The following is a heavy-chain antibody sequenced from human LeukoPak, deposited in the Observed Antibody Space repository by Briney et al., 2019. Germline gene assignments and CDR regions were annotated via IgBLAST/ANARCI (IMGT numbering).Heavy chain of an antibody. CDR3: TKGGFKYFDWSYFDY. CDR2: ISYDGSYQ. V-gene: IGHV3-30*18. Sequence: PGRSLRLSCAASGFTFSSYAMYWVRQAPGKGLEWVALISYDGSYQYSADSVRGRFTISRDNSRNSLYLQKNSLRAEDTAFYYCTKGGFKYFDWSYFDYWGQGTLVTVSS. CDR1: GFTFSSYA. J-gene: IGHJ4*02. D-gene: IGHD3-9*01.